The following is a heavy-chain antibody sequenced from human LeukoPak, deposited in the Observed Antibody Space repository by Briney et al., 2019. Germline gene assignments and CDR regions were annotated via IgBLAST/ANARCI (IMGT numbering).Heavy chain of an antibody. CDR2: IKQDGSER. J-gene: IGHJ2*01. CDR3: AREVRFRAYFDL. V-gene: IGHV3-7*01. CDR1: GFTFSSYW. Sequence: PGGSLRLSCAASGFTFSSYWMSWVRQAPGKGLEWVANIKQDGSERYSVDSVKGRFTISRDNAKNSLYLQMNSLRAEDTAVYYCAREVRFRAYFDLWGRGTLVTVSS. D-gene: IGHD3-10*01.